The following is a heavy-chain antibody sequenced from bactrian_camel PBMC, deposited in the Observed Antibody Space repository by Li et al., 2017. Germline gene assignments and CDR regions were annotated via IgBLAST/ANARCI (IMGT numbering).Heavy chain of an antibody. CDR3: AASHSFILTPRFYRLESSDYPY. CDR1: GLSVSDSS. Sequence: VQLVESGGGSVQPGGSLRLSCAPSGLSVSDSSMAWFRQSPGKEPEAVAAIRRDDLTAYTDSVKGRFTISKDNAENSLFLQMSNLKPEDTAMYYCAASHSFILTPRFYRLESSDYPYRGQGTQVTVS. J-gene: IGHJ4*01. V-gene: IGHV3S67*01. D-gene: IGHD4*01. CDR2: IRRDDLT.